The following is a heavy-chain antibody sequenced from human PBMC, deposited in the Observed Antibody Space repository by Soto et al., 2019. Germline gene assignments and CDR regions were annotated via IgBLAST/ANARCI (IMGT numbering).Heavy chain of an antibody. V-gene: IGHV1-69*04. CDR2: IIPILGIA. D-gene: IGHD6-13*01. Sequence: SVTVDCQGSGDTNSIYTISWVRQAPGQGLEWMGRIIPILGIANYAQKFQGRVTITADKSTSTAYMELSSLRSEDTAVYYCAGESTAAAGTDPWGKGTLVTVSS. CDR1: GDTNSIYT. J-gene: IGHJ5*02. CDR3: AGESTAAAGTDP.